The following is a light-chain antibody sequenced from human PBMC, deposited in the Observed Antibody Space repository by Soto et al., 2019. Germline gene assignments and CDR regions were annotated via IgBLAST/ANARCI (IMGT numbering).Light chain of an antibody. CDR3: QKYGQSPIT. J-gene: IGKJ5*01. Sequence: EIVLTQSPGTLSLSPGERATLSCRASQSVGSDFLAWYQQKPGQAPRLLISGASSRATGIPDRFSGSGSGTDFTLPISRPEPQDSAVYHYQKYGQSPITFGQWTRLESK. CDR2: GAS. V-gene: IGKV3-20*01. CDR1: QSVGSDF.